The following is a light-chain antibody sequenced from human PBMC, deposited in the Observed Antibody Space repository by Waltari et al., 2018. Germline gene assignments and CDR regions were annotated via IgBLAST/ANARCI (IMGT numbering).Light chain of an antibody. V-gene: IGKV2-28*01. Sequence: DIVMTQSPLSLPVIPGEPASISCRSSQSLLHSNGYNYLDWYLQKPGQSPQLLIYLGSDRASGVPDRFSGSGSGTDFTLKISRVEADDVWVYYCMQPLQTPWTFGQGTKVEIK. CDR1: QSLLHSNGYNY. CDR3: MQPLQTPWT. CDR2: LGS. J-gene: IGKJ1*01.